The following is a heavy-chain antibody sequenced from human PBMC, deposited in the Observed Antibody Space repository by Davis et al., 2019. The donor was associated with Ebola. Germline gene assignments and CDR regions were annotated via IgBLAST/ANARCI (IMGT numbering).Heavy chain of an antibody. CDR2: IGTGHDT. D-gene: IGHD2-15*01. CDR3: AKVDCSGGSCYGMDV. CDR1: GFIFSNCA. V-gene: IGHV3-23*01. J-gene: IGHJ6*02. Sequence: GESLKISCAASGFIFSNCAMYWVRQAPGKGLEWVSIIGTGHDTYYADSVKGRFTISRDNSKNTLYLQMNSLRAEDTAVYYCAKVDCSGGSCYGMDVWGQGTTVTVSS.